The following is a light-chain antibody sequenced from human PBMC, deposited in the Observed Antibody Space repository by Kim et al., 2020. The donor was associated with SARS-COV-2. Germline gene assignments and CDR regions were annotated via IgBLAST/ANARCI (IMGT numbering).Light chain of an antibody. V-gene: IGKV1-39*01. CDR2: ASS. CDR1: QNIRTY. J-gene: IGKJ4*01. Sequence: GDRVTIPCRTSQNIRTYLNWYQQRPGKAPKLLISASSSLQSEVPSRFSGSGSGADFTLTIAGLQADDFATYHCQQTYSNPPTFGGGTKVEIK. CDR3: QQTYSNPPT.